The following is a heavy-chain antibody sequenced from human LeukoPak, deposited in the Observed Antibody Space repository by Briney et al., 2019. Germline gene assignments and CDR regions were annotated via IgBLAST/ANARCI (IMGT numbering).Heavy chain of an antibody. CDR2: IYYSGST. V-gene: IGHV4-61*01. J-gene: IGHJ4*02. D-gene: IGHD1-7*01. CDR1: GGSVSSGSYY. Sequence: SETLSLTCTVSGGSVSSGSYYWSWIRQPPGTGLEWIGYIYYSGSTNYNPSLKSRVTISVDTSKNQFSLKLSSVTAADTAVYYCARVNYGGVEYYFDYWGQGTQVTVSS. CDR3: ARVNYGGVEYYFDY.